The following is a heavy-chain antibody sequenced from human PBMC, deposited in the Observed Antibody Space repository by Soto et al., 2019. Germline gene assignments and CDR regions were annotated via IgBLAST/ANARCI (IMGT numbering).Heavy chain of an antibody. V-gene: IGHV3-30*18. J-gene: IGHJ6*02. CDR3: AKDSALYNHNYAMDV. CDR2: VSSDGSNN. CDR1: GFTFNSYD. Sequence: QVHLVESGGGVVQPGGSLRLSCAPSGFTFNSYDMHWVRQAPGKGLEWVAIVSSDGSNNYYADSVKGRFTISRDNSKNPLYLQMNSLRAEDTAVYYCAKDSALYNHNYAMDVWGQGTTVTVSS.